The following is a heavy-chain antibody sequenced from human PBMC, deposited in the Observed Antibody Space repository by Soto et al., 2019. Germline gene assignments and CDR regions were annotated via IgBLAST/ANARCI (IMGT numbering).Heavy chain of an antibody. J-gene: IGHJ4*02. D-gene: IGHD3-22*01. V-gene: IGHV4-59*01. Sequence: SETLSLTCTVSGGSISSYYWSWIRQPPGKGLEWIGYIYYSGSTNYNPSLKSRVTISVDTSKNQFSLKLSSVTAADTAVYYCARPKYYYDSSGPPAYWGQGTLVTVSS. CDR3: ARPKYYYDSSGPPAY. CDR1: GGSISSYY. CDR2: IYYSGST.